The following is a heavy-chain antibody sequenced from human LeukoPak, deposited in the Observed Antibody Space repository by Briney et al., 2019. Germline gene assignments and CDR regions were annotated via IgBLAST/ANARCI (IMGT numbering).Heavy chain of an antibody. CDR2: IIPIFGTA. Sequence: SVKVSCKASGDTFSSYAISWVRQAPGQGLERMGGIIPIFGTANYAQKFQGRVTITTDESTSTAYMELSSLRSEDTAVYYCASSGLRPVAATPYYFDYWGQGTLVTVSS. CDR3: ASSGLRPVAATPYYFDY. D-gene: IGHD2-15*01. V-gene: IGHV1-69*05. CDR1: GDTFSSYA. J-gene: IGHJ4*02.